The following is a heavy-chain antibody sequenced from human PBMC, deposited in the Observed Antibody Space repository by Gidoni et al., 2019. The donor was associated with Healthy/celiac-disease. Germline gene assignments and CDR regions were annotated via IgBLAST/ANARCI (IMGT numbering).Heavy chain of an antibody. J-gene: IGHJ4*02. CDR3: ARGRYYGSGSYSPFDY. D-gene: IGHD3-10*01. V-gene: IGHV4-34*01. Sequence: QVQLQQWGAGLLKPSETLSLTCAVYGGSFRGYYWSWIRQPPGKGLEWIGEINHSGSTNYNPSLKSRVTISVDTSKNQFSLKLSSVTAADTAVYYCARGRYYGSGSYSPFDYWGQGTLVTVSS. CDR2: INHSGST. CDR1: GGSFRGYY.